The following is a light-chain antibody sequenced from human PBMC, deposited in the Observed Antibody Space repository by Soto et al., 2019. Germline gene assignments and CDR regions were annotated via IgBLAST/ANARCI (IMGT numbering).Light chain of an antibody. CDR3: QKYNSAPRT. J-gene: IGKJ1*01. CDR1: QGIANY. V-gene: IGKV1-27*01. Sequence: DIQMTQSPSPLSASVGDRVTITCRASQGIANYLAWYQHKPGKVPNLLIYAASTLQSGVPSRFSGGGSGTDFTLTISSLQPEDVATYYCQKYNSAPRTFGQGTKVEIK. CDR2: AAS.